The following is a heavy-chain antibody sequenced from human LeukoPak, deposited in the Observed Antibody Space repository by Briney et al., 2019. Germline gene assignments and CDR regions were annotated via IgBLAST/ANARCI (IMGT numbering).Heavy chain of an antibody. J-gene: IGHJ6*03. CDR3: ARGRAHCSSTSCLNYMDV. Sequence: ASVKVSCKASGGTFNTYTISWVRQATGQGLEWMGWMNPDSGNTGYAQKFQGRVTMTRNTSISTAYMELSSLRSEDTAVYYCARGRAHCSSTSCLNYMDVWGKGTTVTVSS. CDR1: GGTFNTYT. CDR2: MNPDSGNT. D-gene: IGHD2-2*01. V-gene: IGHV1-8*01.